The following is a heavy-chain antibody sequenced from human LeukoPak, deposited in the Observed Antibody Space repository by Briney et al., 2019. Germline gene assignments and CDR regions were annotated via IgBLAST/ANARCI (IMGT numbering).Heavy chain of an antibody. CDR3: AREGYSYGSPGY. Sequence: GGSLRLSCAASGFTFSSYSMNWVRQAPGKGLEWVSSISSSSSYIYYADSVKGRFTISRDNAKNSLYLQMNSLRAEDTAVYYCAREGYSYGSPGYWGQGTLVTVSS. J-gene: IGHJ4*02. CDR1: GFTFSSYS. CDR2: ISSSSSYI. D-gene: IGHD5-18*01. V-gene: IGHV3-21*01.